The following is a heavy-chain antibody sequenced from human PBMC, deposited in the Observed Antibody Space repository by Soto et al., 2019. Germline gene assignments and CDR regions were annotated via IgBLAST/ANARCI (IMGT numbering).Heavy chain of an antibody. CDR2: ISYDGSNK. D-gene: IGHD2-8*01. J-gene: IGHJ6*02. Sequence: PGGSLRLSCAASGFTFSSYAMHWVRQAPGKGLEWVAVISYDGSNKYYADSVKGRFTISRDNSKNTLYLQMNSLRAEDTAVYYCARDANIVLMVYARTYYYYGMDVWGQGTTVTVSS. CDR3: ARDANIVLMVYARTYYYYGMDV. CDR1: GFTFSSYA. V-gene: IGHV3-30-3*01.